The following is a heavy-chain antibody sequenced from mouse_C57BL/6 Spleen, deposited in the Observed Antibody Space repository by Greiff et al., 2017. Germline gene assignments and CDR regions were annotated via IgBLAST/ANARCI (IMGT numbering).Heavy chain of an antibody. CDR2: IHPNSGST. CDR1: GYTFTSYW. D-gene: IGHD1-1*01. CDR3: ARDYGSSPYAMDY. Sequence: QVQLQQPGAELVKPGASVKLSCKASGYTFTSYWMHWVKQRPGQGLEWIGMIHPNSGSTNYNEKFKSKATLTVDKSSSTAYMQRSSLTSEDSAVYYCARDYGSSPYAMDYWGQGTSVTVSS. J-gene: IGHJ4*01. V-gene: IGHV1-64*01.